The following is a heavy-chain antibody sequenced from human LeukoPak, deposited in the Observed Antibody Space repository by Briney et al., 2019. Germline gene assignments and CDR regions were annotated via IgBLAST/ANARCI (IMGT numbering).Heavy chain of an antibody. V-gene: IGHV3-9*01. Sequence: GGSLRLSCAASGFTFSSYSMNWVRQAPGKGLEWVSGISWNSGSIGYADSVKGRFTISRDNAKNSLYLQMNSLRAEDTALYYCAKDTSTIAAATTYFDYWGQGTLVTVSS. CDR1: GFTFSSYS. CDR3: AKDTSTIAAATTYFDY. D-gene: IGHD6-13*01. J-gene: IGHJ4*02. CDR2: ISWNSGSI.